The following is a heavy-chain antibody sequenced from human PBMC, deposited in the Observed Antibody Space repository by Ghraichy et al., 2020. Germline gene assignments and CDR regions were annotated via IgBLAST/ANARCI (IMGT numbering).Heavy chain of an antibody. CDR3: ARDRVAVAGTPLDAFDI. CDR1: GGTFSSYA. V-gene: IGHV1-69*13. Sequence: SVKVSCKASGGTFSSYAISWVRQAPGQGLEWMGGIIPIFGTANYAQKFQGRVTITADESTSTAYMELSSLRSEDTAVYYCARDRVAVAGTPLDAFDIWGQGTMVTVSS. D-gene: IGHD6-19*01. J-gene: IGHJ3*02. CDR2: IIPIFGTA.